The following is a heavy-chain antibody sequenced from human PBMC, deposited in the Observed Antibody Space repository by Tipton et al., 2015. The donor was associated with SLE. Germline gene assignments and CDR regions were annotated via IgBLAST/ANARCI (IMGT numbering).Heavy chain of an antibody. J-gene: IGHJ5*02. V-gene: IGHV4-34*01. D-gene: IGHD3-3*01. CDR1: GGSFSGYY. CDR3: ARHKDFLEWLSSANWFDP. CDR2: INHSGST. Sequence: TLSLTCAVYGGSFSGYYWSWIRQPPGKGLEWIGEINHSGSTNYNPSLKSRVTISVDTSKNQFSLKLSSVTAADTAVYYCARHKDFLEWLSSANWFDPWGQGTLVTVS.